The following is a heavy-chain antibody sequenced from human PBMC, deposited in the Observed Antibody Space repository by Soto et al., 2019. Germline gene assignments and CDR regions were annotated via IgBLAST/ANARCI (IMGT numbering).Heavy chain of an antibody. CDR1: GGTFSSYT. CDR3: HHSRVRGVLQDY. J-gene: IGHJ4*02. D-gene: IGHD3-10*01. V-gene: IGHV1-69*02. Sequence: QVQLVQSGAEVKKPGSSVKVSCKASGGTFSSYTISWVRQAPGQGLEWMGRIIPILGIANYAQKFQGRVTITADKSTSTAYMELSSLRSEGTAVYYCHHSRVRGVLQDYWGQGTLVTVSS. CDR2: IIPILGIA.